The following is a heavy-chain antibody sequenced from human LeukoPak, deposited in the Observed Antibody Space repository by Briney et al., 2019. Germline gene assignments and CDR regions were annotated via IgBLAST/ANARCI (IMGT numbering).Heavy chain of an antibody. CDR3: ASGEMITFGGVTPFDY. Sequence: SVKVSCKASGGTFSSYAISWVRQAPGQGLEWMGGIIPIFGTANYAQKFQGRVTITADESTSTAYMELSSLRSEDTAVYYCASGEMITFGGVTPFDYWGQGTLVTVSS. CDR2: IIPIFGTA. J-gene: IGHJ4*02. V-gene: IGHV1-69*13. CDR1: GGTFSSYA. D-gene: IGHD3-16*01.